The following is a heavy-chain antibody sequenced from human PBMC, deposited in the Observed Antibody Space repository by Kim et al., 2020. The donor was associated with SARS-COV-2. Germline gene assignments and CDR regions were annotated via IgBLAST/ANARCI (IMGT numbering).Heavy chain of an antibody. Sequence: GESLKISCKGSGDSLTNYWIGWVRQMPGKGLEWMGMVHLGRSETRYSPSFQGQVTFSADKSINTAYVEWSSLKASDTAIYYCARQWEQYYDFWGQGTLVTVSS. D-gene: IGHD1-26*01. CDR2: VHLGRSET. CDR1: GDSLTNYW. J-gene: IGHJ4*02. CDR3: ARQWEQYYDF. V-gene: IGHV5-51*01.